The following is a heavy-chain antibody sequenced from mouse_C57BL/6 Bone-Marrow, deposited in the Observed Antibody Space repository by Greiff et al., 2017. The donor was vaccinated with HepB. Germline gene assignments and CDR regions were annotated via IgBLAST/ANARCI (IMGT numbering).Heavy chain of an antibody. Sequence: QVHVKQPGAELVKPGASVKLSCKASGYTFTSYWMHWVKQRPGQGLEWIGMIHPNSGSTNYNEKFKSKATLTVDKSSSTAYMQLSSLTSEDSAVYYCARWNGSPFAYWGQGTLVTVSA. V-gene: IGHV1-64*01. CDR2: IHPNSGST. J-gene: IGHJ3*01. CDR1: GYTFTSYW. CDR3: ARWNGSPFAY. D-gene: IGHD1-1*01.